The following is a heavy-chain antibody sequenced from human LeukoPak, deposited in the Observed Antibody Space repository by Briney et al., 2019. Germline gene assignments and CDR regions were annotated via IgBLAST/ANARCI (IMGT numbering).Heavy chain of an antibody. V-gene: IGHV3-23*01. CDR2: VSRGGGAP. Sequence: GGSLRLSCVASGFTLTNYDISWVRQAPGKGLEWVSLVSRGGGAPYYADSVKGRFTVSRDISRNTVYLQMNSLRAEETAIYFCAKDADERHSGANAWYFGSWGQGTLVTVSS. J-gene: IGHJ4*02. D-gene: IGHD6-25*01. CDR1: GFTLTNYD. CDR3: AKDADERHSGANAWYFGS.